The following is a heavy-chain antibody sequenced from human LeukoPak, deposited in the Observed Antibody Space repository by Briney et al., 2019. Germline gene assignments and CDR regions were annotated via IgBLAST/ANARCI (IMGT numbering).Heavy chain of an antibody. Sequence: GASVKVSCKASGYTFNSYGISWVRQAPGQGLEWMGWISAYNGDTKYAQKLQGRVTMTTDTSASTAYMELRSLRSDDTAVYYCARDSPGGAAAGNWFDPWGQGTLVTVSS. V-gene: IGHV1-18*01. J-gene: IGHJ5*02. CDR2: ISAYNGDT. D-gene: IGHD6-13*01. CDR3: ARDSPGGAAAGNWFDP. CDR1: GYTFNSYG.